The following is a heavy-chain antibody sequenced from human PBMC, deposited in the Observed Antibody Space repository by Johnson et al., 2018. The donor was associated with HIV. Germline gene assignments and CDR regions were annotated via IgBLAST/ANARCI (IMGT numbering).Heavy chain of an antibody. D-gene: IGHD6-6*01. CDR1: GFTFSSYW. V-gene: IGHV3-66*01. Sequence: VQLVESGGGVVQPGGSLRLSCAASGFTFSSYWMSWVRQAPGKGLEWVSVIYSGGSTFYADSVKGRFTISRDNSGNTLYLQMDSLRVEDTAVYYCASTRLGAFDIWGQGTMVTVAS. CDR3: ASTRLGAFDI. J-gene: IGHJ3*02. CDR2: IYSGGST.